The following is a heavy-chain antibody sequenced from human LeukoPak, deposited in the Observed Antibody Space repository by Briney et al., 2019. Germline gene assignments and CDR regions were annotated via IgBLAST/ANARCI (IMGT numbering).Heavy chain of an antibody. CDR1: GGSSSGYY. J-gene: IGHJ4*02. Sequence: SETLSLTCAVYGGSSSGYYWSWIRQPPGKGLEWIGEINHSGSTNYNPSLKSRVTISVDTSKNQFSLKLSSVTAADTAVYYCARQGPVYYRWGYFDYWGQGTLVTVSS. V-gene: IGHV4-34*01. CDR2: INHSGST. CDR3: ARQGPVYYRWGYFDY. D-gene: IGHD1-26*01.